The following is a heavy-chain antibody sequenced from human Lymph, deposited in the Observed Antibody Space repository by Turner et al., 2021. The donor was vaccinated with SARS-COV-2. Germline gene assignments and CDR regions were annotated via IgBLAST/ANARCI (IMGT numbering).Heavy chain of an antibody. CDR1: GGAISSYY. V-gene: IGHV4-59*08. CDR3: ARHGFSGWYGGGMDV. Sequence: VQLQESGPGLVRPSETLSPTCTVSGGAISSYYWSWIRQPPGKGLEWIGYIHYSGSTNYNLSLKSRVTISVDTSKNQFSLKLSSVTAADTAVYYCARHGFSGWYGGGMDVWGQGTTVTVSS. D-gene: IGHD6-19*01. CDR2: IHYSGST. J-gene: IGHJ6*02.